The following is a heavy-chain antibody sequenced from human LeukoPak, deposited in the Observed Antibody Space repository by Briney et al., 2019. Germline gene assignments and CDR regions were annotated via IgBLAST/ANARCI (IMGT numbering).Heavy chain of an antibody. CDR2: IYNSGNT. D-gene: IGHD3-10*01. V-gene: IGHV3-66*01. CDR3: TRDRGTY. Sequence: GGSLRLSCAASGFTFISSDMNWVRQAPGKGLEWVSVIYNSGNTYYADSLKGRFTISRDISNNTVYLQMNSLRAEDTAVYYCTRDRGTYWGQGTLVTVSS. CDR1: GFTFISSD. J-gene: IGHJ4*02.